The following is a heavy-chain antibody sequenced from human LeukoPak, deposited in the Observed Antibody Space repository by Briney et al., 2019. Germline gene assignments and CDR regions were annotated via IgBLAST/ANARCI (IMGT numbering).Heavy chain of an antibody. V-gene: IGHV4-59*01. CDR2: IYYSGST. J-gene: IGHJ5*02. D-gene: IGHD2-2*01. Sequence: SETLSLTCTVSGGSISSYYWSWIRQPPGKGLEWIGYIYYSGSTNYNPSLKSRVTISVDTSKNQFSLKLSSVTAADTAVYYCARRSGVVPEGWFDPWGQGTLVTVSS. CDR3: ARRSGVVPEGWFDP. CDR1: GGSISSYY.